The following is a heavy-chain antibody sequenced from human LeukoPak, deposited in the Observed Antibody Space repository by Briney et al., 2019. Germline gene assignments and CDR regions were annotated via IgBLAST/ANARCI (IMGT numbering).Heavy chain of an antibody. CDR2: IYHSGST. V-gene: IGHV4-38-2*02. D-gene: IGHD3-9*01. Sequence: SETLSLTCTVSGYSISSGYYWGWIRQPPGKGLEWIGSIYHSGSTYYNPSLKSRVTISVDTSKNQFSLKLSSVTAADTAVYYCARKVRYFDWSAPRDYWGQGTLVTVSS. CDR3: ARKVRYFDWSAPRDY. J-gene: IGHJ4*02. CDR1: GYSISSGYY.